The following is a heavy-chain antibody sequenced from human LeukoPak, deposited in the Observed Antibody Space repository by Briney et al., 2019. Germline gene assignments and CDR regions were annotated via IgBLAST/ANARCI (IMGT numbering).Heavy chain of an antibody. CDR1: GYTFTSYA. CDR2: INTNTGNP. V-gene: IGHV7-4-1*02. D-gene: IGHD2-8*01. CDR3: ARGYCTNGVCYRAPSDY. Sequence: AASVMVSCKASGYTFTSYAMNWVRQAPGQGLEWMGWINTNTGNPTYAQGFTGRFVFSLDTSVSTAYLQISSLKAEDTAVYYCARGYCTNGVCYRAPSDYWGQGTLVTVSS. J-gene: IGHJ4*02.